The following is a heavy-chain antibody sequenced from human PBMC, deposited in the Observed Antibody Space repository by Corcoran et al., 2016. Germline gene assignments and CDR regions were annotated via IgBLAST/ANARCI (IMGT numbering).Heavy chain of an antibody. CDR3: AGDRIAAAGYYYYGMDV. V-gene: IGHV3-11*01. J-gene: IGHJ6*02. CDR2: ISSSGSTI. D-gene: IGHD6-13*01. CDR1: GFTFSDYY. Sequence: QVQLVESGGGLVKPGGSLRLSCAASGFTFSDYYMSWIRQAPGKGLEWVSYISSSGSTIYYADSVKGRFTISRDNANNSLYLQMNSLRAEDTAVYYCAGDRIAAAGYYYYGMDVWGQGTTVTVSS.